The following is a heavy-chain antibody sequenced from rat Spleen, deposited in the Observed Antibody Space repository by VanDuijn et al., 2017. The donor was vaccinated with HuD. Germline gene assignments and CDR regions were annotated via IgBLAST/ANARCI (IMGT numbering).Heavy chain of an antibody. V-gene: IGHV5-7*01. CDR3: ARHHYDGYYHGPVFGVMDA. CDR2: ISYDGGNT. D-gene: IGHD1-12*03. J-gene: IGHJ4*01. CDR1: GFTFSDYY. Sequence: EVQLVESGGGLVQPGSSLKLSCAASGFTFSDYYMAWVRQAPTKGLEWVATISYDGGNTYYRDSVKGRFTISRDNAKSTLYLQMDSLRSEDTASYYCARHHYDGYYHGPVFGVMDAWGQGASVTVSS.